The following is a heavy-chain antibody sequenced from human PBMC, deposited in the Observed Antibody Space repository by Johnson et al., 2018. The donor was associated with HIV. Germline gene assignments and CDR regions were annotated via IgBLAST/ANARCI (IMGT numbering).Heavy chain of an antibody. CDR3: ARERPAYSSSSSHAFDI. V-gene: IGHV3-30*19. CDR2: VSYNGIHV. D-gene: IGHD6-6*01. J-gene: IGHJ3*02. Sequence: QVQLVESGGGVVQPGGSLRLSCAASGFNFNTYSMHWVRQAPGNGLEWLAFVSYNGIHVYYSDSVRDRFTISRDNAKNSLYLQMNSLRAEDTAVYYCARERPAYSSSSSHAFDIWGQGTMVTVSS. CDR1: GFNFNTYS.